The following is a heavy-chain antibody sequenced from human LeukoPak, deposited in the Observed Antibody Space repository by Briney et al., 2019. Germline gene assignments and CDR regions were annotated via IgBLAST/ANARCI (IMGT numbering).Heavy chain of an antibody. D-gene: IGHD1-26*01. CDR2: ISYGGSNK. V-gene: IGHV3-30*18. CDR3: AKHGGESYFFDY. CDR1: GFTFSSYG. J-gene: IGHJ4*02. Sequence: GGSLRLSCAASGFTFSSYGMHWVRQAPGKGLEWVAVISYGGSNKYYADSVKGRFTISRDNSKNTLYLQMNSLRAEDTAVYYCAKHGGESYFFDYWGQGTLVTVSS.